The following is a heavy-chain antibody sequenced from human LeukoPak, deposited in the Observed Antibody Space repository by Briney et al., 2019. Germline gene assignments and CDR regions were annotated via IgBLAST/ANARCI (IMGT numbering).Heavy chain of an antibody. CDR2: FDPEDGET. CDR3: ATAGIVGATRDFGY. Sequence: ASVKVSCKVSGYTLTELSMHWVRQAPGKGLEWMGGFDPEDGETIYAQKFQGRVTMTEDTSTDTAYMELSSLRSEDTAVYYCATAGIVGATRDFGYWGQGTLVTVSS. V-gene: IGHV1-24*01. D-gene: IGHD1-26*01. J-gene: IGHJ4*02. CDR1: GYTLTELS.